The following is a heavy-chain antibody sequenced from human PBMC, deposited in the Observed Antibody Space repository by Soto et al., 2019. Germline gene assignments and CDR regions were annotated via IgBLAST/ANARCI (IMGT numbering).Heavy chain of an antibody. CDR1: GFTFSSYS. V-gene: IGHV3-48*01. J-gene: IGHJ5*02. CDR3: AREYDILNWFDP. D-gene: IGHD3-9*01. CDR2: ISSSSSTI. Sequence: EVQLVESGGGLVQPGGSLRLSCAASGFTFSSYSMNWVRQAPGKGLEWVSYISSSSSTIYYADSVKGRFTISRDNAKNSLYLQMTSLRAADRAVYYWAREYDILNWFDPWGQGTLVTVSS.